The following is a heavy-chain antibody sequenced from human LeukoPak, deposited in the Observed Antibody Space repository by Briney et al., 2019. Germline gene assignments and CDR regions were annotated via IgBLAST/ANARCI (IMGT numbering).Heavy chain of an antibody. J-gene: IGHJ4*02. CDR3: ARVPSYSGSYSSPRYYFDY. CDR2: IVPIFGTA. D-gene: IGHD1-26*01. CDR1: GGTFSSYA. V-gene: IGHV1-69*13. Sequence: SVKVSCKASGGTFSSYAISWVRQAPGQGLEWMGGIVPIFGTANYAQKFQGRVTITADESTSSAYMELSSLRSENTAVYYCARVPSYSGSYSSPRYYFDYWGQGTLVTVSS.